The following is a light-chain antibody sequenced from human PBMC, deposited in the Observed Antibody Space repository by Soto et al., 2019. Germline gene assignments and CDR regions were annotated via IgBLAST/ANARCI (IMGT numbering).Light chain of an antibody. CDR2: DAS. J-gene: IGKJ1*01. CDR3: QQYDSLPTST. Sequence: LVLTQSPCTRSFSPSERATLSCGCIQTFINNYLAWYQQKPGQAPRLLIYDASSRATGIPDGFSGGGSGTDFTLTISRLDPEDYAVYFCQQYDSLPTSTFGQGTKVDIK. CDR1: QTFINNY. V-gene: IGKV3-20*01.